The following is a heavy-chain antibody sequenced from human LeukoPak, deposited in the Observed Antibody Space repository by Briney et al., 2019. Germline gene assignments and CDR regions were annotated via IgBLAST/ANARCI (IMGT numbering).Heavy chain of an antibody. J-gene: IGHJ4*02. CDR2: MNPNSGST. Sequence: ASVKVSCKASGYTFTSYDINWVRQATGQGLEWMGWMNPNSGSTGYAQEFQGRVTITRNTSISTAHMELSGLRSEDTAVYYCARGRSTGYPYYFEYWGQGTLVTVSS. CDR3: ARGRSTGYPYYFEY. CDR1: GYTFTSYD. V-gene: IGHV1-8*03. D-gene: IGHD5-12*01.